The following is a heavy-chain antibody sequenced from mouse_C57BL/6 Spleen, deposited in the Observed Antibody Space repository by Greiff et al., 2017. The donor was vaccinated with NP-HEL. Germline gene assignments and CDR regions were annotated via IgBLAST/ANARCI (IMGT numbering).Heavy chain of an antibody. J-gene: IGHJ4*01. V-gene: IGHV1-53*01. Sequence: QVQLQQPGTELVKPGASVKLSCKASGYTFTSYWMHWVMQRPGQGLEWIGNINPSNGGTNYNEKFKSKATLTVDKSSSTAYMQLSSLTSEDSAVYYCAREDGYYVVYYAMDYWGQGTSVTVSS. CDR1: GYTFTSYW. CDR2: INPSNGGT. D-gene: IGHD2-3*01. CDR3: AREDGYYVVYYAMDY.